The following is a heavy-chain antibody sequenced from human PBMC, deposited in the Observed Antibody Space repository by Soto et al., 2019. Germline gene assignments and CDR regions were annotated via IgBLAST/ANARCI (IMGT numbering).Heavy chain of an antibody. CDR3: ARTVAGYFDY. J-gene: IGHJ4*02. CDR1: GYTFTSAG. Sequence: ASVKVSCKASGYTFTSAGISWVRQAPGQGPEWMGWISTYNGNTNYAQNLQGRVTMTTDTSTSTAYMELRGLRSDDTAVYYCARTVAGYFDYWGQGTLVTVSS. CDR2: ISTYNGNT. D-gene: IGHD6-19*01. V-gene: IGHV1-18*01.